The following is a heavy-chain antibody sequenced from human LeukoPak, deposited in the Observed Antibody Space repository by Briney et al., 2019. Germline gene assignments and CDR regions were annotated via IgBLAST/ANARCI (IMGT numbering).Heavy chain of an antibody. Sequence: ASVKVSCKASGYTFTSYYMHWVRQAPGQGLEWMGIINPSGGSTSYAQKFQGRVTMTRDTSTSTVYMELSSLRSEDTAVYYCAWTHNGNYRWDYWGQVTLVTVSS. D-gene: IGHD1-7*01. V-gene: IGHV1-46*01. CDR3: AWTHNGNYRWDY. J-gene: IGHJ4*02. CDR1: GYTFTSYY. CDR2: INPSGGST.